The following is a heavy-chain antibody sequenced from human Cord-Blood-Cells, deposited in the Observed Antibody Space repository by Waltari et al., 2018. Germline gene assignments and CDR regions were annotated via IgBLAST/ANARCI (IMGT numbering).Heavy chain of an antibody. CDR3: TSYYDILTGVDY. J-gene: IGHJ4*02. CDR2: IYYSGST. CDR1: RGSISSSSYY. Sequence: QLQLQESGPGLVKPSETLSLTCTVSRGSISSSSYYWGWIRQPPGKGLEWIGSIYYSGSTYYNPSLKSRVTISVDTSKNQFSLKLSSVTAADTAVYYCTSYYDILTGVDYWGQGTLVTVSS. D-gene: IGHD3-9*01. V-gene: IGHV4-39*01.